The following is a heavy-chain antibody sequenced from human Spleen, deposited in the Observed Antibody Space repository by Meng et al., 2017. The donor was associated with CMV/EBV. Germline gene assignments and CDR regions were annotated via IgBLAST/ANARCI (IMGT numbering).Heavy chain of an antibody. V-gene: IGHV4-34*01. Sequence: GSLRLSCAVYGGSFSGYYWSWIRQPPGKGLEWIGEINHSGSTNYNPSLKSRVTISVDTSKNQFSLKLSSVTAADTAVYYCARARRRDWFDPWGQGTLVTVSS. CDR2: INHSGST. CDR1: GGSFSGYY. CDR3: ARARRRDWFDP. D-gene: IGHD1-14*01. J-gene: IGHJ5*02.